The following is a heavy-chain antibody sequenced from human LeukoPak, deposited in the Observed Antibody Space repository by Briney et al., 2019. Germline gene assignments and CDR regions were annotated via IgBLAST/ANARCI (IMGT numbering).Heavy chain of an antibody. V-gene: IGHV3-48*04. J-gene: IGHJ4*02. CDR2: ISSSTTTI. CDR3: AREPTTVTYFDY. Sequence: GGSLRLSCAASGFTFSSYAMNWVRQAPGKGLEWISYISSSTTTIHYADSVKGRFTISRDNAKNSLYLQMNSLRAEDTAVYYCAREPTTVTYFDYWGQGTLVTVSS. CDR1: GFTFSSYA. D-gene: IGHD4-17*01.